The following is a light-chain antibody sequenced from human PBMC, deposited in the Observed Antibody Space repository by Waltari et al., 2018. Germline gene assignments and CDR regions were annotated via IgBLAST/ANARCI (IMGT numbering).Light chain of an antibody. CDR1: QTIRRS. Sequence: DIQMTQSPSSLSASVGDRVNITCRASQTIRRSLNWYRQNAGKAPHLLIFGAISLQSGVPSRFSGSGSGTNFTLIISSLQPEDFATYYCQQSYALPPTFGGGTTVEIK. CDR2: GAI. CDR3: QQSYALPPT. J-gene: IGKJ4*01. V-gene: IGKV1-39*01.